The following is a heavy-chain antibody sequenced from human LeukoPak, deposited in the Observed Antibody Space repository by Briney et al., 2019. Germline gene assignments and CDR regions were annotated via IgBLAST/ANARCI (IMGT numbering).Heavy chain of an antibody. V-gene: IGHV3-23*01. CDR2: ISGSGGST. D-gene: IGHD3-22*01. J-gene: IGHJ3*02. CDR3: AKDDPYYYDSSGSDAFDI. Sequence: GGSLRLSCAASGFTVSSYAMSWVCQAPGKGLEWVSAISGSGGSTYYADSVKGRFTISRDNSKNTLYLQMNSLRAEDTAVYYCAKDDPYYYDSSGSDAFDIWGQGTMVTVSS. CDR1: GFTVSSYA.